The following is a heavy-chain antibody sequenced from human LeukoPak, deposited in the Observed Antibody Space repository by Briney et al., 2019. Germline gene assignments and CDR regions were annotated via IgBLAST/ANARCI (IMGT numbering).Heavy chain of an antibody. CDR1: GGSISSSSYC. Sequence: SETLSLTCIVSGGSISSSSYCWGWIRQPPGKGLEWIGSIFYSGTTYHNPSLKSRVTISVDTSKNQFSLKLRSVTAADTSVYFCARHHRYDSGGYYGKPVDYWGQGTLVTVSS. J-gene: IGHJ4*02. V-gene: IGHV4-39*01. CDR2: IFYSGTT. CDR3: ARHHRYDSGGYYGKPVDY. D-gene: IGHD3-22*01.